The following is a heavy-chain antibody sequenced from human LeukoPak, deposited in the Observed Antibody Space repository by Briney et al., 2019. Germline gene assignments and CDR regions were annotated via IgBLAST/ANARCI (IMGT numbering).Heavy chain of an antibody. D-gene: IGHD6-13*01. Sequence: PGGSLRPSCAASGFTFSTYGMHWVRQAPGKGLEWVTLISYDGSNKYYVDSMKGRFTISRDNSKNTLYLQMNSLRAEDTAVYYCAKDRIAASGLSYYFDYWGQGTLVTVSS. CDR2: ISYDGSNK. CDR1: GFTFSTYG. J-gene: IGHJ4*02. CDR3: AKDRIAASGLSYYFDY. V-gene: IGHV3-30*18.